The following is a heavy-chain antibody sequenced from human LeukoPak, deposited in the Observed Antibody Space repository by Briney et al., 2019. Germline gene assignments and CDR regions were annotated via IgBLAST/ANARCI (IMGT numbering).Heavy chain of an antibody. CDR3: ARGSSSWSLYFDY. CDR1: GGSFSGYY. V-gene: IGHV4-34*01. D-gene: IGHD6-13*01. CDR2: INHSGST. J-gene: IGHJ4*02. Sequence: RSETLSLTCAVYGGSFSGYYWSWIRQPPGKGLEWIGEINHSGSTNYNPSLESRVTISVDTSKNQFSLKLSSVTAADTAVYYCARGSSSWSLYFDYWGQGTLVTVSS.